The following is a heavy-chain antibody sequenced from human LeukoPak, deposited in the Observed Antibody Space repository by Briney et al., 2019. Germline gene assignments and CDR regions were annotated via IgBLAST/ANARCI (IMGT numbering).Heavy chain of an antibody. Sequence: PGGSLRLSCAASGFTFSSYWMSWVRQAPGKGLEWVANIKQDGSEKYYVDSVKGRFTISRDSAKNSLYLQMNSLRAEDTAVYYCARGSLSSSPSYWGQGTLVTVSS. V-gene: IGHV3-7*01. CDR3: ARGSLSSSPSY. CDR1: GFTFSSYW. CDR2: IKQDGSEK. D-gene: IGHD6-13*01. J-gene: IGHJ4*02.